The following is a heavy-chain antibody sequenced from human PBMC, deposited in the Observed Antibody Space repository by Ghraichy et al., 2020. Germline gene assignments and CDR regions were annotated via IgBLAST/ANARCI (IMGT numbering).Heavy chain of an antibody. J-gene: IGHJ4*02. V-gene: IGHV3-48*02. D-gene: IGHD1-26*01. Sequence: GGSLRLSCAASGFTFSTYPLNWVRQAPGKGLEWVSYISSSSTVYYADSVKGRFTISRDNAKNSLYLQMNSLRDEDTAVYYCARGEIGKMDYWGQGTLVTVSS. CDR3: ARGEIGKMDY. CDR2: ISSSSTV. CDR1: GFTFSTYP.